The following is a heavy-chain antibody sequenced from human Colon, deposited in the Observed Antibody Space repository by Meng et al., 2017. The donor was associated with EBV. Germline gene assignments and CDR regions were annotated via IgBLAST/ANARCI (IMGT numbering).Heavy chain of an antibody. Sequence: QVLLLQSGYEFKKPGASVKVSCKASGYTFSTYTINWVRQAHGRGLEWMGWISTNTGTPTYTQGFTGRFVFSLDTSVSTAHLQISSLKAEDTAVYYCARGGNFDPWGQGTLVTVSS. J-gene: IGHJ5*02. CDR2: ISTNTGTP. CDR1: GYTFSTYT. D-gene: IGHD2/OR15-2a*01. V-gene: IGHV7-4-1*02. CDR3: ARGGNFDP.